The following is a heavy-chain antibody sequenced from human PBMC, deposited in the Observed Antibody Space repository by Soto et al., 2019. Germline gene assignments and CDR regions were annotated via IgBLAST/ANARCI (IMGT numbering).Heavy chain of an antibody. D-gene: IGHD1-26*01. CDR3: AKGPPEGAQPAGFDY. CDR2: ISYDGSNK. CDR1: GFTFSSYG. Sequence: QVQLVECGGGVVQPGRSLRLSCAASGFTFSSYGMHWVRQAPGKGLEWVAVISYDGSNKYYADSVKGRFTISRDNSKNTLYLQMNSLRVEDTAVYYCAKGPPEGAQPAGFDYWGQGTLVTVSS. V-gene: IGHV3-30*18. J-gene: IGHJ4*02.